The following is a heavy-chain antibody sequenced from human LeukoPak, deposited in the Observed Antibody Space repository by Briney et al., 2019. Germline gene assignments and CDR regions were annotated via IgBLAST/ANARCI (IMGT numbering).Heavy chain of an antibody. J-gene: IGHJ6*03. CDR2: INHSGST. Sequence: PSETLSLTCAVYGGSFSGYYWSLIRQPPGKGLEWIGEINHSGSTNYNPSLKSRVTISVDTSKNQFSLKLSSVTAADTAVYYCARGGGYCSGGSCFAPYYYYMDVWGKGTTVTVSS. D-gene: IGHD2-15*01. V-gene: IGHV4-34*01. CDR1: GGSFSGYY. CDR3: ARGGGYCSGGSCFAPYYYYMDV.